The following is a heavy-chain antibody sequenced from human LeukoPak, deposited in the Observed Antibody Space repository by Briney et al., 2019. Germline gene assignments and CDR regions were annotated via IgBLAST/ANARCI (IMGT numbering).Heavy chain of an antibody. J-gene: IGHJ2*01. CDR3: ARVSPNYDFWSDYVWYFDL. V-gene: IGHV3-64*01. CDR1: GFTFSSYA. D-gene: IGHD3-3*01. Sequence: GGSLRLSCAASGFTFSSYAMHWVRQAPGKGLEYVSAISSNGGSTYYANSVKGRFTISRDNSKNTLYLQMGSLRAEDMAVYYCARVSPNYDFWSDYVWYFDLWGRGTLVTVSS. CDR2: ISSNGGST.